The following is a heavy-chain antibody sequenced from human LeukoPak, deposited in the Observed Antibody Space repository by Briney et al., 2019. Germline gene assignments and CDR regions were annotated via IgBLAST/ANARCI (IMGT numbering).Heavy chain of an antibody. CDR3: ARDSCSSTSCYTASWFDP. Sequence: SETLSLTCTVSGGSISSGSYYWGWIRQPPGKGLEWIGSIYYSGSTYYNPSLKSRVTISVDTSKNQFSLKLSSVTAADTAVYYCARDSCSSTSCYTASWFDPWGQGTLVTVSS. J-gene: IGHJ5*02. CDR2: IYYSGST. CDR1: GGSISSGSYY. D-gene: IGHD2-2*02. V-gene: IGHV4-39*07.